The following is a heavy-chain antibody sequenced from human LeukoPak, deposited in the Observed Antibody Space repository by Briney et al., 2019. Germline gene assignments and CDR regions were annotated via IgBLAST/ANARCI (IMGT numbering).Heavy chain of an antibody. J-gene: IGHJ4*02. V-gene: IGHV3-21*01. CDR2: ISPSGSIS. CDR3: ARGVLYYYDSSGYFHGYGY. D-gene: IGHD3-22*01. CDR1: GFTFSSHG. Sequence: GGSLRLSCAASGFTFSSHGINWVRQAPGKGLEWVSGISPSGSISYYADSVKGRFTISRDNAKNSLYLQMNSLRAEDTAVYYCARGVLYYYDSSGYFHGYGYWGQGTLVTVSS.